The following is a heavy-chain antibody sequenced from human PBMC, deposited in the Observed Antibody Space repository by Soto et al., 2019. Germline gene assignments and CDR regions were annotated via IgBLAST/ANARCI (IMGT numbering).Heavy chain of an antibody. J-gene: IGHJ4*02. CDR3: XXXXXXXXXXXXXTDY. CDR2: IYYSGST. V-gene: IGHV4-39*01. Sequence: PGKGLEWIGSIYYSGSTYYNPSLKSRVTISVDTSKNQFSLKLSSVTAADTAVYXXXXXXXXXXXXXXXTDYWGQGTLVTVSS.